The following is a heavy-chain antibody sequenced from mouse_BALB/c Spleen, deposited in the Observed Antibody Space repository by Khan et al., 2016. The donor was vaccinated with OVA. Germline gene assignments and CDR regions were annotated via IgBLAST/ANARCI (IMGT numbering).Heavy chain of an antibody. Sequence: VQLKQSGAELVKPGASVKLSCTASGFTIKDTDMYWVKQTPEQGLEWIGRIDTANDNSKYDPRFQGKVTISVDTSSNTAYLHLSSLTSEDTAVYYCAPAGTGDYFDYWGQGTTLTGAS. D-gene: IGHD4-1*01. V-gene: IGHV14-3*02. CDR3: APAGTGDYFDY. J-gene: IGHJ2*01. CDR1: GFTIKDTD. CDR2: IDTANDNS.